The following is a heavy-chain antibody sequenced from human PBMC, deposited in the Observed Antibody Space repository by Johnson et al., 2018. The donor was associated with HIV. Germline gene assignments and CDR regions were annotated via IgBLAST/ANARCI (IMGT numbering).Heavy chain of an antibody. D-gene: IGHD3-16*01. CDR2: IGRSGTTI. V-gene: IGHV3-11*04. Sequence: QVQLVESGGGLVKPGGSLRLSCAASGFSISDYYMSWIRQAPGKGLEWISYIGRSGTTIYYADSVEGRFTISRDNSKNTLYLQMNSLRAEDTAVYYCARGGWGDAFDIWGQGTMVTVSS. CDR3: ARGGWGDAFDI. J-gene: IGHJ3*02. CDR1: GFSISDYY.